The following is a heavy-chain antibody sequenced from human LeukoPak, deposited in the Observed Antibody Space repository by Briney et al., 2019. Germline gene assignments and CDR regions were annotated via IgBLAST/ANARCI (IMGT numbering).Heavy chain of an antibody. CDR2: IKQDGTEK. D-gene: IGHD3-10*01. CDR3: ARPLMYYYGSETYFWFDP. J-gene: IGHJ5*02. V-gene: IGHV3-7*01. Sequence: GGSLRLSCAASGFTFTTYWMGWVRQAPGKGLEWVANIKQDGTEKYYVDSVKGRFTISRDNAKNSLSLQMNSLRAEDTAVYYCARPLMYYYGSETYFWFDPWGQGTLVTVSS. CDR1: GFTFTTYW.